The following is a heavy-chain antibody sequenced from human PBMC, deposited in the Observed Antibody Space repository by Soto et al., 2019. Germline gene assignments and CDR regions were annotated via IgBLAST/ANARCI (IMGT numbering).Heavy chain of an antibody. J-gene: IGHJ6*03. CDR1: GFTVSSNY. V-gene: IGHV3-53*04. CDR3: ARGRDYYGSGSYIYGRHYYYMDV. D-gene: IGHD3-10*01. CDR2: IYSGGST. Sequence: PGGSLRLSCAASGFTVSSNYMSWVRQAPGKGLEWVSFIYSGGSTYYADSVKGRFTISRHNSKNTLYLQMNSLRAEDTAVYYCARGRDYYGSGSYIYGRHYYYMDVWGKGTTVTVSS.